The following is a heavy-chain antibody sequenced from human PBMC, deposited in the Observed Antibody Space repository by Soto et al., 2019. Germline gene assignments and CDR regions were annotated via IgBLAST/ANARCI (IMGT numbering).Heavy chain of an antibody. Sequence: GGSLRLSCAASGFTFSSYSMNWVRQAPGKGLEWVSYISSGSSTIYYADSVKGRFTISRDNAKNSLYLQMNSLRDEDTAVYYCAKDYDISTGRPFALDYWGQGTLVTVSS. D-gene: IGHD3-9*01. CDR2: ISSGSSTI. CDR3: AKDYDISTGRPFALDY. J-gene: IGHJ4*02. CDR1: GFTFSSYS. V-gene: IGHV3-48*02.